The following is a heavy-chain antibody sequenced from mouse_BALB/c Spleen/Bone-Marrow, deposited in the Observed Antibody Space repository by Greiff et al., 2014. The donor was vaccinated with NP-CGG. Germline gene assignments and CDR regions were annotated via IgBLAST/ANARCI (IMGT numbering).Heavy chain of an antibody. CDR2: IYPGDGDT. D-gene: IGHD4-1*01. CDR1: GYAFSSYW. CDR3: ARVRNWADY. J-gene: IGHJ2*01. Sequence: QVQLQPSGAELVRPGSSVKISCKASGYAFSSYWVNWVKQRPGQGLEWIGQIYPGDGDTNYNGKFKGKATLTADKSSSTAYMQLSSLTSEDSAVYFCARVRNWADYWGQGTTLTVSS. V-gene: IGHV1-80*01.